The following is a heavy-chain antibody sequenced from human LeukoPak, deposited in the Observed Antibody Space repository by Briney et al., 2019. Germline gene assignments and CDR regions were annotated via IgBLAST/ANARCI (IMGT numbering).Heavy chain of an antibody. Sequence: GGSLRLSCAASGFTLSRNWMSWVRQAPGRGLEWVANIKQDGSDKCYVDSVKGRFTISRDNAKTSLFLQMNSLRAEDTAVYYCAREVYGDNYFDYWGQGTLVTVAS. CDR3: AREVYGDNYFDY. CDR1: GFTLSRNW. D-gene: IGHD4-17*01. J-gene: IGHJ4*02. V-gene: IGHV3-7*05. CDR2: IKQDGSDK.